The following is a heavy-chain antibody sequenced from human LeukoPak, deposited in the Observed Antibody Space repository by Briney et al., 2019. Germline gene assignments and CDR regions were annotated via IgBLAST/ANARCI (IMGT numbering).Heavy chain of an antibody. CDR3: AALLEGYSSGWSAQYYYGMDV. Sequence: ASVKVSCKASGYTFTSYDINWVRHATGQGLEWMGWMNPNSGKTGYAQKFQGRVIMTSNSSISTAYMELSSLRSEDTAVYYCAALLEGYSSGWSAQYYYGMDVWGQGTTVTVSS. CDR2: MNPNSGKT. CDR1: GYTFTSYD. V-gene: IGHV1-8*01. D-gene: IGHD6-19*01. J-gene: IGHJ6*02.